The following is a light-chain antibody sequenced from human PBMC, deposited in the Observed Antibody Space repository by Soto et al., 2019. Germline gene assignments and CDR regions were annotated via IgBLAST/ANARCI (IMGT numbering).Light chain of an antibody. CDR2: GVS. Sequence: QSALTQPASVSGSPGQSITMSCTGTSSDIGRYNYVSWYQHHPGKAPQVMIYGVSNRPSGVSYRFSGSKSGNTASLTISGLQAEDEAEYYCSLGTTTSWVFGTGTKVTVL. V-gene: IGLV2-14*01. CDR1: SSDIGRYNY. J-gene: IGLJ1*01. CDR3: SLGTTTSWV.